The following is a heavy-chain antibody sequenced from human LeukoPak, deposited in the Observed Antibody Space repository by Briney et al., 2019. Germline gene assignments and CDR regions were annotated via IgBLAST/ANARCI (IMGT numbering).Heavy chain of an antibody. V-gene: IGHV5-51*01. D-gene: IGHD5-24*01. CDR3: ARQSVEMATTLLDY. CDR1: GYRFTSHW. Sequence: GESLKISCKGSGYRFTSHWIGWVRQMPGKGLEWMGLIYPGDSDTRYSPSFQGQVTISADKSISTAYLQWSSLKASDTAMYYCARQSVEMATTLLDYWGQGTLVTVSS. CDR2: IYPGDSDT. J-gene: IGHJ4*02.